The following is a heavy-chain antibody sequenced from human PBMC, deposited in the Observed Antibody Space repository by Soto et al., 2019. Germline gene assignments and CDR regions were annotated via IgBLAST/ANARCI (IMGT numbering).Heavy chain of an antibody. Sequence: PGGSLRLSCAASGFTFSSYGMHWVRQAPGKGLEWVGRIKSKTDGGTTDYAAPVKGRFTISRDDSKNTLYLQMNSLKTEDTAVYYCTKDDSGSYGMDVWGQGTTVTVSS. J-gene: IGHJ6*02. D-gene: IGHD1-26*01. CDR1: GFTFSSYG. CDR3: TKDDSGSYGMDV. V-gene: IGHV3-15*01. CDR2: IKSKTDGGTT.